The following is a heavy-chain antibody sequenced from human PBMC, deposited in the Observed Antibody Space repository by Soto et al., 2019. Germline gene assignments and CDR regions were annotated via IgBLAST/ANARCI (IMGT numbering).Heavy chain of an antibody. CDR3: TRDDLGSFDY. CDR1: GFTFGDYA. D-gene: IGHD1-26*01. CDR2: IRSKAYGGTT. V-gene: IGHV3-49*04. J-gene: IGHJ4*02. Sequence: GGSLRLSCTASGFTFGDYAMSWVRQAPGKGLEWVGFIRSKAYGGTTEYAASVKGRFTISRDDSKSIAYLQMNSLKTEDTAVYYCTRDDLGSFDYWGQGTLVTVSS.